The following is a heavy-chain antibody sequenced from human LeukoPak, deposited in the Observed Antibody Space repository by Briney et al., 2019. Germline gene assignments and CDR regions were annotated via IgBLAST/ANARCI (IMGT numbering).Heavy chain of an antibody. J-gene: IGHJ6*02. CDR2: IRSKANSYAT. CDR3: AVGIWDESSGYQYYYYGMDV. CDR1: GFTFSGSA. Sequence: GGSLRLSCAASGFTFSGSAMHWVRQASGKGLEWVGRIRSKANSYATAYAASVKGRFTISRDDSKNTAYLQMNSLKTEDTAVYYCAVGIWDESSGYQYYYYGMDVWGQGTTVTVSS. D-gene: IGHD3-22*01. V-gene: IGHV3-73*01.